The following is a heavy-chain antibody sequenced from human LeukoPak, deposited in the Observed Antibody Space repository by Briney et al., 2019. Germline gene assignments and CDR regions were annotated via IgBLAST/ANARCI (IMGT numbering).Heavy chain of an antibody. Sequence: GGSLRLSCAASGFTFSSYGMHWVRQAPGKGLEWVAVISYDGSNKYYADSVKGRFTISRDNSKNTLYLQMNSLRAEDTAVYYCAKHHIRYYYDSSGYYPPYFDYWGQGTLVTVSS. CDR1: GFTFSSYG. J-gene: IGHJ4*02. V-gene: IGHV3-30*18. CDR3: AKHHIRYYYDSSGYYPPYFDY. CDR2: ISYDGSNK. D-gene: IGHD3-22*01.